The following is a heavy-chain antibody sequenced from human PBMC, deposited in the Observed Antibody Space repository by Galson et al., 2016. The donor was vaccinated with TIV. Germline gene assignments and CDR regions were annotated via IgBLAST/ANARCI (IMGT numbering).Heavy chain of an antibody. J-gene: IGHJ6*03. V-gene: IGHV4-59*01. CDR2: IYYTGST. CDR1: GGSMNTYY. D-gene: IGHD5-12*01. CDR3: ARDKIGYDTVDHFYYYINV. Sequence: TLSLTCSVSGGSMNTYYWSWIRQPPGKGLEWIGHIYYTGSTDYNPSLKSRVTLSMDRSKNQFSLTLCSVTAADTAVYFCARDKIGYDTVDHFYYYINVWGKGTTVTVSS.